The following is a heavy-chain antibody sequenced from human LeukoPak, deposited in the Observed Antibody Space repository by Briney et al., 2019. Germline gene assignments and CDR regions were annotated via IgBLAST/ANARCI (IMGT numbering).Heavy chain of an antibody. CDR1: GFTFSSYA. J-gene: IGHJ4*02. CDR3: ARGGHTMALDY. V-gene: IGHV3-30-3*01. D-gene: IGHD3-10*01. CDR2: ISYDGSNK. Sequence: GGSLRLSRAASGFTFSSYAMHWVRQAPGKGLEWVAVISYDGSNKYYADSVKGRFTISRDNSKNTLYLQMNSLRAEDTAVYYCARGGHTMALDYWGQGTLVTVSS.